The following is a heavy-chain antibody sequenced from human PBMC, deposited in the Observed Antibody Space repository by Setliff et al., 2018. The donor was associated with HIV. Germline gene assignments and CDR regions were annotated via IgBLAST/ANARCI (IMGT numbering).Heavy chain of an antibody. Sequence: PGGSLRLSCSTFGFIFRNYWMHWVRQAPGKGLEWVSRINNDGTNTTYADSVKGRSTISRDNSKNTLFLQVNSLTEEDTAVYYCAKDGYDSSNYYGLVDFWGQGALVTVSS. D-gene: IGHD3-22*01. J-gene: IGHJ4*02. CDR2: INNDGTNT. CDR3: AKDGYDSSNYYGLVDF. V-gene: IGHV3-74*01. CDR1: GFIFRNYW.